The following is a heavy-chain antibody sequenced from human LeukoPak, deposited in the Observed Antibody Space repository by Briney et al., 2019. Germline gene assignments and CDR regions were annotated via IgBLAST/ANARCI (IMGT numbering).Heavy chain of an antibody. CDR2: IGSSSTYI. J-gene: IGHJ4*02. V-gene: IGHV3-21*01. Sequence: GGSLRLSCAASGFTFSSYSMNRVRQAPGKGLEWVSSIGSSSTYIYYADSVKGRFTISRDNAKNSLYLQMNSLRAEDTAVYYCARDLKYYDSSGFDYWGQGTLVTVSS. CDR3: ARDLKYYDSSGFDY. CDR1: GFTFSSYS. D-gene: IGHD3-22*01.